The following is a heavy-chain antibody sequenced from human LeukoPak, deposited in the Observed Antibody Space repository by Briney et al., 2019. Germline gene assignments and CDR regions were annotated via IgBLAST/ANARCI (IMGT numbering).Heavy chain of an antibody. V-gene: IGHV3-48*04. J-gene: IGHJ4*02. CDR1: GFTFSSYS. D-gene: IGHD5-18*01. CDR3: ARDLSGVTGYTYGRGIDY. Sequence: GGSLRLSCVASGFTFSSYSMNWVRQAPGEGLEWVSYISSLSGTIYYADSVKGRFTISRDNAKTSLYLQMNSLRAEDTAVYYCARDLSGVTGYTYGRGIDYWGQGTLVTVSS. CDR2: ISSLSGTI.